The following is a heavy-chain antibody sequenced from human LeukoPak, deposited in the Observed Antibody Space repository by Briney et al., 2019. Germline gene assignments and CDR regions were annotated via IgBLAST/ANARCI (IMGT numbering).Heavy chain of an antibody. CDR3: ARDKSGSDSARGAVIDF. Sequence: QPGESLRLSCVASGFTFSSYTMNWVRKAPGKGLEWISYISTSSSITYYADSVKGRFSISRDNAKNSLYLQMNSLRDDDTAVYYCARDKSGSDSARGAVIDFCGQGAMVTVSS. J-gene: IGHJ3*01. D-gene: IGHD1-26*01. CDR1: GFTFSSYT. CDR2: ISTSSSIT. V-gene: IGHV3-48*02.